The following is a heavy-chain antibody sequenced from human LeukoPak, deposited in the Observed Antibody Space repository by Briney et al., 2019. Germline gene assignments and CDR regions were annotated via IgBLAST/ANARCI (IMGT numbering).Heavy chain of an antibody. V-gene: IGHV4-61*02. CDR3: ARSRDYYDSSGYYPLGY. CDR2: IYTSGST. D-gene: IGHD3-22*01. CDR1: GGSISSGSYY. Sequence: SETLSLTCTVSGGSISSGSYYWSWIRQPAGKGLEWIGRIYTSGSTNYNPSLKSRVTISVDTSKNQFSLKLSSVTAADTAVYYCARSRDYYDSSGYYPLGYWGQGTPVTVSS. J-gene: IGHJ4*02.